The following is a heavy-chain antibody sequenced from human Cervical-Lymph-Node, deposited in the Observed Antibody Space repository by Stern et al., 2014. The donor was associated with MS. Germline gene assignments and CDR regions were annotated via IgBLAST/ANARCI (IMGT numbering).Heavy chain of an antibody. CDR2: IYSAGTT. Sequence: EVQLVESGGGLMQPGGALSLSCAASGFTVSRSYMSWVRQAPGKGLEWVSVIYSAGTTYYADSVKGRFTISRDNSKNTLNLQMNSLRAEDTAVYYCARDPNYGSGYWGQGTVVTVSS. CDR1: GFTVSRSY. J-gene: IGHJ4*02. D-gene: IGHD3-10*01. V-gene: IGHV3-53*01. CDR3: ARDPNYGSGY.